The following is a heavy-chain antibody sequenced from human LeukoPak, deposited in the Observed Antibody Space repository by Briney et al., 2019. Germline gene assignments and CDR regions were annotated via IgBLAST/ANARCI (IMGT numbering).Heavy chain of an antibody. CDR1: GFTVSPCS. Sequence: GGSLRLSCVASGFTVSPCSMNWVRQAPGKGLEWVSSISGSGDHIYYADSVKGRFTISRDNARNSLSLQMDSLSDDDTAVYYCARDHAYRTDYWGQGTLVTVSS. D-gene: IGHD2-2*01. CDR2: ISGSGDHI. CDR3: ARDHAYRTDY. J-gene: IGHJ4*02. V-gene: IGHV3-21*01.